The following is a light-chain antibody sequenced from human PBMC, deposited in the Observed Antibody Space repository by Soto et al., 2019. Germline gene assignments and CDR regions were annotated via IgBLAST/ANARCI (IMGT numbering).Light chain of an antibody. CDR3: QVWDTSSAHRV. J-gene: IGLJ3*02. CDR1: IIGSKS. V-gene: IGLV3-21*04. Sequence: SYELTQPPSVSVAPGKTARITCGGNIIGSKSVHWYQQKPGQAPVLVIYHDSDRPSGIPERFSGSNSGNTATLTISSVEAGDEADYYCQVWDTSSAHRVFGGGTKLTVL. CDR2: HDS.